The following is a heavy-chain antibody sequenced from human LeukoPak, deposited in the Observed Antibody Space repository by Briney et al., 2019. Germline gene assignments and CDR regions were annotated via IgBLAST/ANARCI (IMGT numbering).Heavy chain of an antibody. CDR1: GYSISSGYY. J-gene: IGHJ3*02. V-gene: IGHV4-38-2*02. Sequence: SETLSLTCTVSGYSISSGYYWGWIRQPPGKGLEWIGNIYHSGSTYYNPSLKSRVTISVHTSKNQFSLKLSSVTAADTAVYYCAREKLRWGAFDIWGQGTMVTVSS. D-gene: IGHD3-16*01. CDR2: IYHSGST. CDR3: AREKLRWGAFDI.